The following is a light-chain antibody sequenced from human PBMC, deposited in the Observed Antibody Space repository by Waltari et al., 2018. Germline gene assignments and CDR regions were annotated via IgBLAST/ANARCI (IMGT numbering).Light chain of an antibody. CDR1: KLGDKY. CDR3: QAWDSSTAV. CDR2: QDS. Sequence: SYELTQLPSVSVSPGQTASITCSGDKLGDKYACWYQQKPGQSPVVGIDQDSTRPSGLRERFSGYNSGNTATLTISGTQAMDEADYYCQAWDSSTAVFGTGTKVTVL. J-gene: IGLJ1*01. V-gene: IGLV3-1*01.